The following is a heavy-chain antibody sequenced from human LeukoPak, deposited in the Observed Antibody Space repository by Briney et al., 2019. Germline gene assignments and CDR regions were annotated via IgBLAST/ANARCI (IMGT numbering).Heavy chain of an antibody. V-gene: IGHV4-39*07. Sequence: PSETLSLTCTASGDTISSSSYYWGWIRQPPGKGLEWIGSIHYSGSTYNNPSLKSRVTISVDTSKNQFSLKLSSVTAADTAVYYCARRSTMMFDPWGQGTLVTVSS. D-gene: IGHD3-22*01. CDR3: ARRSTMMFDP. CDR1: GDTISSSSYY. J-gene: IGHJ5*02. CDR2: IHYSGST.